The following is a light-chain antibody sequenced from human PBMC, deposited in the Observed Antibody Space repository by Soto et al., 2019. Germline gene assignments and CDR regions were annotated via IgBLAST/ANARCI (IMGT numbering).Light chain of an antibody. Sequence: YDLTQPPSVSVSPGQTARITCSGDALPKQYAYWYQQKPGQAPVLVIYKDSERPSGIPERFSGSSSGTTVTLTISGVQAEDEADYYCQSADSSGTYVFGTGTKVTVL. CDR3: QSADSSGTYV. J-gene: IGLJ1*01. CDR2: KDS. V-gene: IGLV3-25*02. CDR1: ALPKQY.